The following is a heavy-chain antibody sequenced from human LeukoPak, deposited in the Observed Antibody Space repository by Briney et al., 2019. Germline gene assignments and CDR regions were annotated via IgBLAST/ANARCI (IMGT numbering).Heavy chain of an antibody. CDR2: IYAGGET. V-gene: IGHV3-66*02. CDR3: ARARIGTSGTKSNRWFDP. Sequence: AGGSLRLSCAASGFTVTTNYMTWVRQAPGKGLEWVSHIYAGGETFYADSAKGRFTVSRDKSSNTLYLQMNSLSAEDTAFYYCARARIGTSGTKSNRWFDPWGQGILVTVSS. J-gene: IGHJ5*02. CDR1: GFTVTTNY. D-gene: IGHD1-1*01.